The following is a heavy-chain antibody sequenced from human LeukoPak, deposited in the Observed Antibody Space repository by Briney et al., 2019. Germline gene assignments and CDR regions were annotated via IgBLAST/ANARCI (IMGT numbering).Heavy chain of an antibody. Sequence: PSETLSLTCTVSGGSINSGSYYWSWIRQPAGRGLEWIGRIFTSGSTSGSTNYNPSLKSRVTISVDTSKNQFSLKLSSVTAADTAVYYCARLLRRDYGGNPRWYFDLWGRGTLVTVSS. V-gene: IGHV4-61*02. CDR3: ARLLRRDYGGNPRWYFDL. CDR1: GGSINSGSYY. D-gene: IGHD4-23*01. CDR2: IFTSGSTSGST. J-gene: IGHJ2*01.